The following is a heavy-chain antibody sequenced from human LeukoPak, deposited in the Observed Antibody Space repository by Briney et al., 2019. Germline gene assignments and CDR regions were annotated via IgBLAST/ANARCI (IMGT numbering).Heavy chain of an antibody. D-gene: IGHD6-13*01. CDR2: ISGSGGST. CDR1: GFTFSSYA. V-gene: IGHV3-23*01. CDR3: ASRLGIAAAGYYFDY. J-gene: IGHJ4*02. Sequence: PGGSLRLSCAASGFTFSSYAMSWVRQAPGKGLEWVSAISGSGGSTYYADSAKGRFTISRDNSKNTLYLQMNSLRAEDTAVYYCASRLGIAAAGYYFDYWGQGTLVTVSS.